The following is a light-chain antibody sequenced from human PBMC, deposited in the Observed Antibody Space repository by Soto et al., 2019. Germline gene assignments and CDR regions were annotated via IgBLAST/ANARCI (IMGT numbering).Light chain of an antibody. V-gene: IGLV1-51*01. CDR2: DNN. CDR3: GTWDSSLSAVV. J-gene: IGLJ2*01. Sequence: QSVLTQPPSVSAAPGQKVTISCSGSSSNIGNNYVSWYQQLPGTAPKLLIYDNNKRPSGIPDRFSGSKSGTSATLGITGLQTGDEADYYCGTWDSSLSAVVFGGGTQRPS. CDR1: SSNIGNNY.